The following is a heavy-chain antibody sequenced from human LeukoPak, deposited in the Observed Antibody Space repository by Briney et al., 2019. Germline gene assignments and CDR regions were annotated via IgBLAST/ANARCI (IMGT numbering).Heavy chain of an antibody. Sequence: GGSLRLSCAASGFTFSSYSMNWVRQAPGKGLEWVSSISSSSSYIYYADSVKGRFTISRDNAKNSLYLQMNSLRAEDTAVYYCARDYGGNSVSPWFDPWGQGTLVTVSS. D-gene: IGHD4-23*01. J-gene: IGHJ5*02. CDR1: GFTFSSYS. CDR2: ISSSSSYI. V-gene: IGHV3-21*01. CDR3: ARDYGGNSVSPWFDP.